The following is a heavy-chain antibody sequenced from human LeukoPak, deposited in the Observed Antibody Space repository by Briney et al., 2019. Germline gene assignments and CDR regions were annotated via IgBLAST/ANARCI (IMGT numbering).Heavy chain of an antibody. J-gene: IGHJ3*02. CDR2: ISGSGGST. D-gene: IGHD3-22*01. Sequence: GGSLRLSCAASGFTFSSYAMSWVRQAPGKGLEWVSAISGSGGSTCYADSVKGRFTISRDNSKNTLYLQMNSLRAEDTAVYYCAKVLSSMTHAFDIWGQGTMVTVSS. CDR1: GFTFSSYA. CDR3: AKVLSSMTHAFDI. V-gene: IGHV3-23*01.